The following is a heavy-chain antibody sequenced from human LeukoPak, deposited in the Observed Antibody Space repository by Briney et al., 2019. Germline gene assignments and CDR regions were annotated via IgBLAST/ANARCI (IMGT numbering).Heavy chain of an antibody. CDR1: GYTFTSYY. V-gene: IGHV1-46*01. Sequence: ASVKVSCKASGYTFTSYYMHWVRQAPGQGLEWMGIINPSGGSTSYAQKFQGRVTMTRDTSTSTVYMELSRLRSDDTAVYYCARVPLLWFGEDYGMDVWGQGTTVTVSS. CDR2: INPSGGST. CDR3: ARVPLLWFGEDYGMDV. D-gene: IGHD3-10*01. J-gene: IGHJ6*02.